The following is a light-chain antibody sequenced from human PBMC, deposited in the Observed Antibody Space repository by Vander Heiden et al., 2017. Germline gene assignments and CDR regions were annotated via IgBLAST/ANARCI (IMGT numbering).Light chain of an antibody. J-gene: IGKJ4*01. Sequence: DIVMTQSPDSLAVSLGERATINCKSSQNILYSDNNKNYLAWYQHKPGQPPKLLIYWASTRESGVPDRFSGSGSGTDFTLTISSLQAEDVAVYYCQQEYSFPLTFGGGTKVEIK. CDR2: WAS. CDR3: QQEYSFPLT. CDR1: QNILYSDNNKNY. V-gene: IGKV4-1*01.